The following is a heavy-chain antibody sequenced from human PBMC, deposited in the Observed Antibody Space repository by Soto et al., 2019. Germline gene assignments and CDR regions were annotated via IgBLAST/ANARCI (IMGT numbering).Heavy chain of an antibody. CDR1: GYTFSNFW. CDR3: ARSPRSSPYFDY. Sequence: RGESLKISCQCSGYTFSNFWIGWVRQFPGKGLEWMGIIYPGDHETRYSPSFHGKVTISADKSINTAYLQWNSLEASDTAFYFCARSPRSSPYFDYWGQGALVTVSS. J-gene: IGHJ4*02. V-gene: IGHV5-51*01. CDR2: IYPGDHET. D-gene: IGHD6-13*01.